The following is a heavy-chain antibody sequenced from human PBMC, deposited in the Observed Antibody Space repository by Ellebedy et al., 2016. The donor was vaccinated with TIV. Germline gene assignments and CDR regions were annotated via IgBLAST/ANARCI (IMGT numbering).Heavy chain of an antibody. CDR3: ARAGGVFDTHVYPVKY. D-gene: IGHD3-16*01. Sequence: ASVKVSCXASGYTFSDNAISWVRQAPGQGLEWVGRIRTHNGDTQYAQRFQGRVIMTADTSTSTAYLELRSLRYDDTAVFFCARAGGVFDTHVYPVKYWGQGTLVTVSS. CDR2: IRTHNGDT. V-gene: IGHV1-18*01. J-gene: IGHJ4*02. CDR1: GYTFSDNA.